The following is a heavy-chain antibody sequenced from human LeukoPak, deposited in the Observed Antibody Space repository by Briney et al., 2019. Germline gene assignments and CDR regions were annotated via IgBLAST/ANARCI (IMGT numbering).Heavy chain of an antibody. CDR1: GYTFTSYD. J-gene: IGHJ4*02. D-gene: IGHD6-13*01. CDR2: MNPNSGNT. Sequence: ASVKVSCKASGYTFTSYDINWVRQATGQGLEWMGWMNPNSGNTGYAQKFQGRVTMTRNTSISTAYMELSSLRSEDTAVYYCAREGAAAGTRTNYYFDYWGQGTLVTVSS. CDR3: AREGAAAGTRTNYYFDY. V-gene: IGHV1-8*01.